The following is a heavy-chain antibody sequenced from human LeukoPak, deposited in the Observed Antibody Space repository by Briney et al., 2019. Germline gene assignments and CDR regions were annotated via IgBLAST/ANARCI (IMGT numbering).Heavy chain of an antibody. CDR2: INHGGST. CDR3: ARPNRLNYYGSGSSTWFDP. V-gene: IGHV4-39*07. J-gene: IGHJ5*02. D-gene: IGHD3-10*01. Sequence: PSETLSLTCTVSGGSISSSSYYWGWIRQPPGKGREWIGEINHGGSTNYNPSLKSRVTISVDTSKNQFSLKLSSVTAADTAVYYCARPNRLNYYGSGSSTWFDPWGQGTLVTVSS. CDR1: GGSISSSSYY.